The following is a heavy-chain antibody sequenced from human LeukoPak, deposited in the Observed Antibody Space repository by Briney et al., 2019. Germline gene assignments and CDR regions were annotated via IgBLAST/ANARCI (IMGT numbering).Heavy chain of an antibody. CDR1: GGTFSSYA. Sequence: GGSLRLSCPASGGTFSSYAMSWVRQAPGKGLERVSAISGSGGSTYYPASVKCRITISRDNSKNTLYLQMNSLRAEDTAVYYCAKAGDSSGYRGDSDAFDIWGQGTMVTVSS. D-gene: IGHD3-22*01. J-gene: IGHJ3*02. CDR3: AKAGDSSGYRGDSDAFDI. CDR2: ISGSGGST. V-gene: IGHV3-23*01.